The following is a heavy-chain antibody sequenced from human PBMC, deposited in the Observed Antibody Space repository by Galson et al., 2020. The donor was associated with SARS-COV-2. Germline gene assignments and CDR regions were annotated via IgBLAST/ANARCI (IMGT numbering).Heavy chain of an antibody. CDR1: GFTFSSYS. CDR2: ISSSSSYI. Sequence: GGSLRLSCAASGFTFSSYSMNWVRQAPGKGLEWVSSISSSSSYIYYADSVKGRFTISRDNAKNSLYLQMNSLRAEDTAVYYCARDEYYYDSSGYYLDAFDIWGQGTMVTVSS. D-gene: IGHD3-22*01. J-gene: IGHJ3*02. CDR3: ARDEYYYDSSGYYLDAFDI. V-gene: IGHV3-21*01.